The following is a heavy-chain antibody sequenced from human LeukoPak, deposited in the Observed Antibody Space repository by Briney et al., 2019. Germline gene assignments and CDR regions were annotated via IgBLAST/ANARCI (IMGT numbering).Heavy chain of an antibody. CDR1: GGSFSGYY. Sequence: SETLSLTCAVYGGSFSGYYWSWIRQPPGKGLEWIGYIYYSGSTNYNPSLKSRVTISVDTSKNQFSLKLSSVTAADTAVYYCARDYGSGWSDYWGQGTLVTVSS. V-gene: IGHV4-59*01. CDR2: IYYSGST. CDR3: ARDYGSGWSDY. D-gene: IGHD6-19*01. J-gene: IGHJ4*02.